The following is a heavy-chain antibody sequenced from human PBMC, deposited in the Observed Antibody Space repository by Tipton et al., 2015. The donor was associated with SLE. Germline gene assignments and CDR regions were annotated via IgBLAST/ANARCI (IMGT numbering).Heavy chain of an antibody. CDR3: ARVPGLERSYYYYYYMDV. CDR1: GGSISSSSYY. D-gene: IGHD1-1*01. J-gene: IGHJ6*03. V-gene: IGHV4-39*07. CDR2: INHSGST. Sequence: LRLSCTVSGGSISSSSYYWSWIRQPPGKGLEWIGEINHSGSTNYNPSLKSRVTISVDTSRNQFSLKLSSVTAADTAMYYCARVPGLERSYYYYYYMDVWGKGTTVTVSS.